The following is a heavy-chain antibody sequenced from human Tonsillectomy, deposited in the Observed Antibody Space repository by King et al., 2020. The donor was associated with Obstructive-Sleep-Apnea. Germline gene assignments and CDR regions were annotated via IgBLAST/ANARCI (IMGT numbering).Heavy chain of an antibody. Sequence: HVQLQESGPGLLKPSQTLSLTCTVSGGSISSGGYHWSWIRQHPGKGLEWIGYIYYSGSTYYNPSLKSRVTISVDTSKNQFSLKLSSMTAADTAVYYCARDDGSGLGAFDPWGQGTLVTVSS. CDR1: GGSISSGGYH. D-gene: IGHD3-10*01. CDR3: ARDDGSGLGAFDP. J-gene: IGHJ5*02. V-gene: IGHV4-31*03. CDR2: IYYSGST.